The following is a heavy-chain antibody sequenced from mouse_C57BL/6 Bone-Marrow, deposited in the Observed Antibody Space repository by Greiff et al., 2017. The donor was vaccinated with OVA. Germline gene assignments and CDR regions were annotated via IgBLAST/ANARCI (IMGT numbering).Heavy chain of an antibody. CDR3: ARSITTVAATPGY. CDR1: GYTFTDYY. J-gene: IGHJ2*01. V-gene: IGHV1-76*01. CDR2: IYPGSGNT. Sequence: QVQLQQSGAELVRPGASVKLSCTASGYTFTDYYINWVNQRPGQGLEWIARIYPGSGNTYYNEKFKGKATLTAEKSSSTAYMQLSSLTSEDSAVYFCARSITTVAATPGYWGQGTTLTVSS. D-gene: IGHD1-1*01.